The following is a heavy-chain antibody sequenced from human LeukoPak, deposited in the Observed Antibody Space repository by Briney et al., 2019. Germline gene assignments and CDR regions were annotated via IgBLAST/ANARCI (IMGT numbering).Heavy chain of an antibody. J-gene: IGHJ5*02. CDR1: GYTFTGYY. V-gene: IGHV1-2*02. CDR3: ASTRVKTNCSSTSCYREGWFDP. Sequence: ASVKVSCKASGYTFTGYYMHWVRQAPGQGLEWMGWINPNSGGTNYAQKFQGRVTMTRDTSISTAYMELSRLRSDDTAVYYCASTRVKTNCSSTSCYREGWFDPWGQGTLVTVSS. CDR2: INPNSGGT. D-gene: IGHD2-2*02.